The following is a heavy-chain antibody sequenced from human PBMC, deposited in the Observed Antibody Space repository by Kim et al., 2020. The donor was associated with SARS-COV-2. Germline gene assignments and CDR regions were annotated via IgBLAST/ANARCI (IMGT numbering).Heavy chain of an antibody. CDR1: GFTFSSYA. CDR3: AKDDRGIVLMVYASTRTPGAFET. D-gene: IGHD2-8*01. CDR2: ISGSGGST. J-gene: IGHJ3*02. Sequence: GGSLRLSCAASGFTFSSYAMSWVRQAPGKGLEWVSAISGSGGSTYYADSVKGRFTISRDNSKNTLYLQMNSLRAEDTAVYYCAKDDRGIVLMVYASTRTPGAFETWGQGAIVTVSS. V-gene: IGHV3-23*01.